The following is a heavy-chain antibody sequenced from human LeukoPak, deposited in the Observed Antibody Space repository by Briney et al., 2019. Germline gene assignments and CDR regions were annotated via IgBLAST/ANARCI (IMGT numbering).Heavy chain of an antibody. J-gene: IGHJ6*02. CDR3: ARDRSYSNYGGCYYYYGMDV. CDR2: IYYSGST. Sequence: SETLSLTCTVSGGSISSYYWSWIRQPPGKGLEWIGYIYYSGSTNYNPSLKSRVTISVDTSKNQFSLKLSSVTAADTAVYYCARDRSYSNYGGCYYYYGMDVWGQGTTVTVSS. V-gene: IGHV4-59*01. CDR1: GGSISSYY. D-gene: IGHD4-11*01.